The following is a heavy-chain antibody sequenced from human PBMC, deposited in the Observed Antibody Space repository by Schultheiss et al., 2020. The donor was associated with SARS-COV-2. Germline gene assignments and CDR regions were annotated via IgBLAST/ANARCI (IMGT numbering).Heavy chain of an antibody. CDR3: ARAGRVATTDFDY. D-gene: IGHD5-12*01. J-gene: IGHJ4*02. CDR1: GFTFSSNY. Sequence: GGSLRLSCAASGFTFSSNYMSWVRQAPGKGLEWVSVIYSGGSTYYADSVKGRFTISRDNSKNTLYLQMNSLRAEDTAVYYCARAGRVATTDFDYWGQGTLVTVSS. V-gene: IGHV3-66*01. CDR2: IYSGGST.